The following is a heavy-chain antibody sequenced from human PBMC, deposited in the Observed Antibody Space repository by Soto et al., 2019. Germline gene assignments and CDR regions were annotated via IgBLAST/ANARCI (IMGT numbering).Heavy chain of an antibody. CDR1: GGSITSGDYY. D-gene: IGHD1-26*01. CDR3: ARTEPSASFDY. V-gene: IGHV4-30-4*01. Sequence: SETLSLTCTVSGGSITSGDYYWSWIRQPPGKGLEWIGYIYYSGNTYYNPSLKSRVTISVDTSKNQFSLKLTSVTAADTAVYYCARTEPSASFDYWGQGTLVTVSS. CDR2: IYYSGNT. J-gene: IGHJ4*02.